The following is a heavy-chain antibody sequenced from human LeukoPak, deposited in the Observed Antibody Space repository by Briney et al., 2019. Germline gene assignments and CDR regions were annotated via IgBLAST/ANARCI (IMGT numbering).Heavy chain of an antibody. CDR3: ARGKLGWYYYGSGTADTTLDY. Sequence: GASVKVSCKASGYTFTGYYMHWVRQAPGQGLEWMGWINPNSGGTNYAQKFQGRVTMTRDTSISTAYMELSRLRSDDTAVYYCARGKLGWYYYGSGTADTTLDYWGQGTLVTVSS. CDR1: GYTFTGYY. D-gene: IGHD3-10*01. V-gene: IGHV1-2*02. J-gene: IGHJ4*02. CDR2: INPNSGGT.